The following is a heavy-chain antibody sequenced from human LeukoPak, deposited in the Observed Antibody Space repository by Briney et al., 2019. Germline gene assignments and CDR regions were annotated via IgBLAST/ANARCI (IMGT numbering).Heavy chain of an antibody. D-gene: IGHD2-21*01. CDR1: GFTFSSYS. CDR3: GSCLAYCRETILGNDAFDI. CDR2: ISSSSSYI. Sequence: GGSLRLSCAASGFTFSSYSMNWVRQAPGKGLEWVSSISSSSSYIYYADSVKGRFTISRDNSKNTLYLQMNSLRAEDTAVYYCGSCLAYCRETILGNDAFDIWGHGTKVTVSS. J-gene: IGHJ3*02. V-gene: IGHV3-21*01.